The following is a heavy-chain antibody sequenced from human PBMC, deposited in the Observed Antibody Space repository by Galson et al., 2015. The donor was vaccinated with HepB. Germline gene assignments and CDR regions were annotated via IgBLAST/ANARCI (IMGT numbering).Heavy chain of an antibody. CDR1: GFTFDSYA. V-gene: IGHV3-23*01. Sequence: SLRLSCAASGFTFDSYAMSWVRQAPGKGLEWVSAISGSGGSTHYADSVKGRFTISRDNSKNTLYLQVHSLRAEDTAVYYCAKDLRSAPRYYFDYWGQGTLVTVSS. CDR2: ISGSGGST. J-gene: IGHJ4*02. CDR3: AKDLRSAPRYYFDY. D-gene: IGHD1-14*01.